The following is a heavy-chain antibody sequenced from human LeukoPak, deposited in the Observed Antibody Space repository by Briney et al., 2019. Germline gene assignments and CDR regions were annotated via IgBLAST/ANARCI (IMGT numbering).Heavy chain of an antibody. CDR3: ARDSSVWGSYRYEFDY. CDR2: INPNSGGT. V-gene: IGHV1-2*02. D-gene: IGHD3-16*02. Sequence: GASVKVSCKASGYTFTGYYMHWVRQAPGQGLEWMGWINPNSGGTNYAQKFQGRVTMTRDTSISTAYMELSRLRSDDTAVYYCARDSSVWGSYRYEFDYWGQGTLVTVSS. J-gene: IGHJ4*02. CDR1: GYTFTGYY.